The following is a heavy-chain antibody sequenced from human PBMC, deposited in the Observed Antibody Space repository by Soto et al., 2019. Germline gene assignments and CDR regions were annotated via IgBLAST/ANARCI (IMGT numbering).Heavy chain of an antibody. CDR1: GYTFTSYG. D-gene: IGHD2-15*01. J-gene: IGHJ5*02. Sequence: ASVKISCKASGYTFTSYGICWVRQAPGQGLEWMGRISAYNGNTNYAQKLQGRVTMTTDTSTSTAYMELRSLRSDDTAVYYCARVVGALGHWFDPWGQGTLVTVSS. V-gene: IGHV1-18*01. CDR3: ARVVGALGHWFDP. CDR2: ISAYNGNT.